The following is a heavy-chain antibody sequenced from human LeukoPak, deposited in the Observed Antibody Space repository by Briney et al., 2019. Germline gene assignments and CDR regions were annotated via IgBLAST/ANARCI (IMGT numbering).Heavy chain of an antibody. CDR3: ALRGGVYGDAFDI. CDR2: IIPIFGTA. V-gene: IGHV1-69*13. D-gene: IGHD5/OR15-5a*01. CDR1: GGTFSSYA. Sequence: ASVKVSCKASGGTFSSYAISWVRQAPGQGLEWMGGIIPIFGTADYAQKFQGRVTITADESTSTAYMELSSLRSDDTAVYYCALRGGVYGDAFDIWGQGTMVTVSS. J-gene: IGHJ3*02.